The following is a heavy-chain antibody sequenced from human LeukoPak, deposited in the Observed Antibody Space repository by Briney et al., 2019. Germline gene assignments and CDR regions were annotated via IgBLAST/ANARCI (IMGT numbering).Heavy chain of an antibody. D-gene: IGHD4-17*01. J-gene: IGHJ4*02. CDR3: ARGQGTVTTH. CDR2: INHSGSA. V-gene: IGHV4-34*01. CDR1: GGSISGYY. Sequence: SETLSLTCTVSGGSISGYYWTWIRQPPGKGLEWIGEINHSGSANYNPSLKSRVTISLDTSKNQFSLKLSSVTAADTAVYYCARGQGTVTTHWGQGTLVTVSS.